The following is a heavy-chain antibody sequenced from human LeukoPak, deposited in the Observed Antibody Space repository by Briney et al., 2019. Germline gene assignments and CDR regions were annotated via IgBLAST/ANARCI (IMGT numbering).Heavy chain of an antibody. CDR2: ISGDGSAT. V-gene: IGHV3-23*01. D-gene: IGHD3-10*01. Sequence: GGSLRLSCAASGFSNYAMAWVRQAPGKGLEWVSAISGDGSATYYGNSVKGRFTISRDSSKNTLYLQMNSLRAEDTAVFYCAKYWGSSYNYAPFDSWGQGTLVTVSS. CDR1: GFSNYA. J-gene: IGHJ4*02. CDR3: AKYWGSSYNYAPFDS.